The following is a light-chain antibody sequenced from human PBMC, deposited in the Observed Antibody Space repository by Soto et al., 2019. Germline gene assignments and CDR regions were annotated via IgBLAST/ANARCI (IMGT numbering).Light chain of an antibody. CDR2: LEGSGTY. J-gene: IGLJ1*01. CDR3: ETWDSNTRV. V-gene: IGLV4-60*02. Sequence: QPVLTQSSSASASLGSSVKLTCTLSSGHSSYILAWHQQPPGKAPRYLMNLEGSGTYNKGSGVPDRFSGSSSGADRYLIISNLQFEDEADYYCETWDSNTRVFGTGTKLTVL. CDR1: SGHSSYI.